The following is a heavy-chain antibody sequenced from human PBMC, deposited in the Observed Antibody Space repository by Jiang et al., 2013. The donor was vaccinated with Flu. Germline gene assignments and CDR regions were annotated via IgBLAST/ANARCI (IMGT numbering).Heavy chain of an antibody. Sequence: QLVESGGGLVPPGGSLRLSCAASGFTFSSYSLNWVRQAPGKGLDWVSYISGSGSPIYYADSVKGRFTISRDNAKNSLYLQMNNLGAEDTAVYYCARVGYGDYYLDYWGQGTLVTVSS. D-gene: IGHD4-17*01. CDR2: ISGSGSPI. J-gene: IGHJ4*02. CDR3: ARVGYGDYYLDY. CDR1: GFTFSSYS. V-gene: IGHV3-48*01.